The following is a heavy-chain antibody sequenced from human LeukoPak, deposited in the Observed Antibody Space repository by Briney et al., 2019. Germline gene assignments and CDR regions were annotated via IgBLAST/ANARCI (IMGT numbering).Heavy chain of an antibody. V-gene: IGHV3-20*04. Sequence: GGSLRLSCAASGFTFDDYGMSWVRQAPGKGLEWVSGINWSGGSTGYADSVKGRFTISRDNAKNSLYLQMNSLRAEDTALYYCARQAAAGTNYYYYMDVWGKGTTVTVSS. J-gene: IGHJ6*03. CDR3: ARQAAAGTNYYYYMDV. CDR2: INWSGGST. CDR1: GFTFDDYG. D-gene: IGHD6-13*01.